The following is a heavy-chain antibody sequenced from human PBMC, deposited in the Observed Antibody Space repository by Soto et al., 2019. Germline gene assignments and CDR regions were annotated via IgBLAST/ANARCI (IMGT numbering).Heavy chain of an antibody. CDR1: GFTFSNAG. Sequence: GGSLRLSCAASGFTFSNAGMNWVRQAQGKGLEWVGRIKSKTDGGTTDYAAPVKGRFTISRDDSKNTLYLQMNSLKTEDTAVYYCTTDRKREYYDFWSGRPYDYWGQGTLVTVSS. J-gene: IGHJ4*02. V-gene: IGHV3-15*07. D-gene: IGHD3-3*01. CDR2: IKSKTDGGTT. CDR3: TTDRKREYYDFWSGRPYDY.